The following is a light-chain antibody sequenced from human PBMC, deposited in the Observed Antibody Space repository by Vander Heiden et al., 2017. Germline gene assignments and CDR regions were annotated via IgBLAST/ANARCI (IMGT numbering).Light chain of an antibody. V-gene: IGLV1-47*01. CDR3: AAWDDSLSGVV. J-gene: IGLJ2*01. CDR1: SSNIGSNY. Sequence: QSVLPQPPSASGAPGQRVTISCSGSSSNIGSNYVFWYQQLPGTAPKLLIYRNNQWPSGVPDRFSGSKSGTSASLAISGLRSEDEADYYCAAWDDSLSGVVFGGGTKLTVL. CDR2: RNN.